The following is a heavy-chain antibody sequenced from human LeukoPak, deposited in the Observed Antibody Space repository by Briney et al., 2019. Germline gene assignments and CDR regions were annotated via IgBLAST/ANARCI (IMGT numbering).Heavy chain of an antibody. V-gene: IGHV3-48*03. D-gene: IGHD3-3*01. CDR3: ARDRPGDDDFWSGYYTNYFDP. CDR1: GFTFSTYE. Sequence: GGSLRLSCAASGFTFSTYEMNWVRQAPGKGLEWVSYISSSGSTIYYADPVKGRFTISRDNAKNSLYLQMNSLRVEDTAVYYCARDRPGDDDFWSGYYTNYFDPWGQGTLVTVSS. J-gene: IGHJ5*02. CDR2: ISSSGSTI.